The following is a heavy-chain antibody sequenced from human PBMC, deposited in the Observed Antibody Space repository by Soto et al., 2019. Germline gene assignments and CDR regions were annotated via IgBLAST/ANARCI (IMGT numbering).Heavy chain of an antibody. V-gene: IGHV4-30-4*01. Sequence: SETLSLTCTVSGGSISSGDYYWSWIRQPPGKCLEWIGYIYYSGSTYYNPSLKSRVTIXXXTXXXXXSLXLXXVTXADTAVYYCAREIGLWFGFDPWGQGTLVTVSA. J-gene: IGHJ5*02. CDR2: IYYSGST. CDR3: AREIGLWFGFDP. CDR1: GGSISSGDYY. D-gene: IGHD3-10*01.